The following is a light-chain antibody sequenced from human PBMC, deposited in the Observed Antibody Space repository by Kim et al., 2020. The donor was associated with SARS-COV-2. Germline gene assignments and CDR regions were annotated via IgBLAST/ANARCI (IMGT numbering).Light chain of an antibody. CDR1: SSNIGSNY. CDR3: AAWDDSLSGPV. CDR2: RNN. Sequence: QSVLTQPPSASGTPGQRVTISCSGSSSNIGSNYVYWYQQLPGTAPKLLTYRNNQRPSGVPDRFSGSTSGTSASLAISGLRSEDEADYYCAAWDDSLSGPVFGGGTQLAVL. J-gene: IGLJ3*02. V-gene: IGLV1-47*01.